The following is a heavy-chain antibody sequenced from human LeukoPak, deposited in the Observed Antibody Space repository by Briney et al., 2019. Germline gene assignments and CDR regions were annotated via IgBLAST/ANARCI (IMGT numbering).Heavy chain of an antibody. CDR1: GFTFSSYA. J-gene: IGHJ4*02. CDR2: ISYDGSNK. CDR3: ARDGAFYSSGWYQEDYYFDY. V-gene: IGHV3-30*04. Sequence: GGSLRLSCAASGFTFSSYAMHWVRQAPGKGLEWVAVISYDGSNKYYADSVKGRFTISRDNSKNTLYLQMNSLRAEDTAVYYCARDGAFYSSGWYQEDYYFDYWGQGTLVTVSS. D-gene: IGHD6-19*01.